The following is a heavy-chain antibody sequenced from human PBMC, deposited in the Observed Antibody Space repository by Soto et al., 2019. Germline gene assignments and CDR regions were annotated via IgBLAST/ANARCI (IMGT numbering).Heavy chain of an antibody. J-gene: IGHJ4*02. CDR3: ARAQPASYYDSSADFDV. V-gene: IGHV3-30*04. D-gene: IGHD3-22*01. CDR1: GFPFNTYA. CDR2: ISYDARNK. Sequence: GGSLRLSCTASGFPFNTYAMHWVRQSPGKGLEWVAVISYDARNKYYADSVKGRFTISRDNSKNTLYLQMDSLRPEDTAVYYCARAQPASYYDSSADFDVWGQGTLVTVYS.